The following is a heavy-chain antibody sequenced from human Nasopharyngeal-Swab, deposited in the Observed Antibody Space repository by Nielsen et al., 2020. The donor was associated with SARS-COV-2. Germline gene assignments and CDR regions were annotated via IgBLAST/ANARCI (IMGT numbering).Heavy chain of an antibody. CDR2: ISYDGGNK. CDR1: GFTFSSYA. V-gene: IGHV3-30*04. J-gene: IGHJ6*02. CDR3: AGVSSGWYAYYYYGMDV. Sequence: GESLKISCAASGFTFSSYAMHWVPQAPARGLEWVEVISYDGGNKYYAESVKGRFTISRDNSKNTLYLQMNSLRAEDTAVYYCAGVSSGWYAYYYYGMDVWGQGTTVTVSS. D-gene: IGHD6-19*01.